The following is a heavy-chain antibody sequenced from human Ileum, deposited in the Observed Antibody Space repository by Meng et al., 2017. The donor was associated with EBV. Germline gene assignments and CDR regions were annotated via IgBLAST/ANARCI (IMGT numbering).Heavy chain of an antibody. V-gene: IGHV4-4*02. J-gene: IGHJ4*02. CDR2: IHHTEST. D-gene: IGHD3-22*01. CDR3: ARESYSDSSGYYSLDY. CDR1: GCSISSSNW. Sequence: QGHRQGAGPGPVKPSGTLSRTCAVSGCSISSSNWWSWVRQAPGKGLEWIGEIHHTESTNYNPSLKSRVTISVDKSKNQFSLKLSSVTAADTAVYYCARESYSDSSGYYSLDYWGQGSLVTVSS.